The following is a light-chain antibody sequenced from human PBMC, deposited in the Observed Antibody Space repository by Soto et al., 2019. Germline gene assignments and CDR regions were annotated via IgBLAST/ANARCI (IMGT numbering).Light chain of an antibody. CDR3: MQATHSLWT. J-gene: IGKJ1*01. V-gene: IGKV2-24*01. Sequence: IVMTQTPLSSLVTLGQAASISCKSSQSLVHSDGNTYLSWFQQRPGQPPRLLIYKVSDRFSGVPERFSGSGAGTDFTLTISRVEAEDVGVYYCMQATHSLWTFGQGTKVEIK. CDR1: QSLVHSDGNTY. CDR2: KVS.